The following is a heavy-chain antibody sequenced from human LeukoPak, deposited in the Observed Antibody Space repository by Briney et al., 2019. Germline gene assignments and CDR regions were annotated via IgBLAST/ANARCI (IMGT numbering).Heavy chain of an antibody. Sequence: PGESLKISCEGSGYSFSNYWIAWVRQMPGKGLEWMGIIYPGDSDTRYSPSFQGQVTISADKSISTAYLQWSSLKASDTAMYYCARNLITTAGWVFDIWGQGTMVTVSS. V-gene: IGHV5-51*01. CDR3: ARNLITTAGWVFDI. J-gene: IGHJ3*02. D-gene: IGHD6-13*01. CDR2: IYPGDSDT. CDR1: GYSFSNYW.